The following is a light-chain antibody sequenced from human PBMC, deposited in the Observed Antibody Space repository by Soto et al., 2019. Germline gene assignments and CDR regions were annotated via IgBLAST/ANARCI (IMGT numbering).Light chain of an antibody. V-gene: IGKV3-20*01. CDR1: QSVSSSY. CDR2: GAS. J-gene: IGKJ4*01. Sequence: EIVLPQSPGTLSLSPGERTTLSCRASQSVSSSYLAWYQQKPGQAPRLLIYGASSRATGIPDRFSGSGSGTDFTLTISRLEPGDFAVYYCQQYNSSPSTFGGGTTVEIK. CDR3: QQYNSSPST.